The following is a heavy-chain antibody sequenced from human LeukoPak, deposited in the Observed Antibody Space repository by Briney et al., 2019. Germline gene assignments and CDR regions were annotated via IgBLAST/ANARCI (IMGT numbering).Heavy chain of an antibody. V-gene: IGHV1-46*01. CDR2: INPSGGSA. J-gene: IGHJ5*02. CDR1: GYTFTSYY. Sequence: ASVKVSCKASGYTFTSYYMHWVRQAPGQGLEWMGIINPSGGSASYAQKFQGRVTMTRDTSTSTVYMELSSLRSEDTAVYYCARDFFGVGWWLQLRSHRPGGPNWFDPWGQGTLVTVSS. D-gene: IGHD5-24*01. CDR3: ARDFFGVGWWLQLRSHRPGGPNWFDP.